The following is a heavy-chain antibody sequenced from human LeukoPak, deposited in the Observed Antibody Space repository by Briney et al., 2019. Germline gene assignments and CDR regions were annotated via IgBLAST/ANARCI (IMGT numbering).Heavy chain of an antibody. D-gene: IGHD3-9*01. CDR2: ISASGGSA. J-gene: IGHJ4*02. V-gene: IGHV3-23*01. CDR1: GLTFSSSW. Sequence: PGGSLRLSCAVSGLTFSSSWMDWVRQAPGKGLEWVSAISASGGSAYYAASVKGRFTISRDNSKNTLYLQMNSLRAEDTAVYYCAKTNPKNYDVLTGYPYYFDFWGQGTLVTVSS. CDR3: AKTNPKNYDVLTGYPYYFDF.